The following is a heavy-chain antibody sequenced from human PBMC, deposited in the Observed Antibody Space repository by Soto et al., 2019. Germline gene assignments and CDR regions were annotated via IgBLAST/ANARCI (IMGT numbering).Heavy chain of an antibody. CDR3: ARDRYSYGPRGYHYYYGMDV. J-gene: IGHJ6*02. CDR1: GFTFSSYW. CDR2: ISSSSSYI. V-gene: IGHV3-21*01. D-gene: IGHD5-18*01. Sequence: GGSLRLSCAASGFTFSSYWMHWVRQAPGKGLEWVSSISSSSSYIYYADSVKGRFTISRDNAKNSLYLQMNSLRAEDTAVYYCARDRYSYGPRGYHYYYGMDVWGQGTTVTVSS.